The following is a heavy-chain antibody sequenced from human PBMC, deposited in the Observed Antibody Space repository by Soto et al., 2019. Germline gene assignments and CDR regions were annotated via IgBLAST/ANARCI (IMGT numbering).Heavy chain of an antibody. CDR1: GFTFSDYY. CDR3: ARTYCSSTSCPDLFDY. D-gene: IGHD2-2*01. Sequence: ESGGGLVKPGGSLRLSCAASGFTFSDYYMSWIRQAPGKGLEWVSYISSSGSTIYYADSVKGRFTISRDNAKNSLYLQMNSLRAEDTAVYYCARTYCSSTSCPDLFDYWGQGTLVTVSS. CDR2: ISSSGSTI. J-gene: IGHJ4*02. V-gene: IGHV3-11*01.